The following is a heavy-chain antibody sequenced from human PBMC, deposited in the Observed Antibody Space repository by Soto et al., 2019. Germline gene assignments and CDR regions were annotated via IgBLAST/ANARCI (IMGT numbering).Heavy chain of an antibody. V-gene: IGHV1-2*04. D-gene: IGHD3-10*01. Sequence: ASVKVSCKASGYTFTGYYMHWVRQAPGQGLEWMGWINPNSGGTNYAQKFQGWVTMTTDTSTSTAYMELRSLRSDDTAVYYCARASYGSGSDYWGQGTLVTVSS. J-gene: IGHJ4*02. CDR1: GYTFTGYY. CDR2: INPNSGGT. CDR3: ARASYGSGSDY.